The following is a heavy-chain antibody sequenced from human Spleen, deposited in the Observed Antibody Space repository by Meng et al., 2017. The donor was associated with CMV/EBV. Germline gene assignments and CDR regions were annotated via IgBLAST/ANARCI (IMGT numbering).Heavy chain of an antibody. Sequence: ASVKVSCKASGYTFTSYGISWVRQAPGQGLEWMGWISAYNGNTNFAQKLQGRVTMTPDTSTSTAYMELSSLTSDDTAVYYCARHGIGDAFDIWGQGTMVTVSS. D-gene: IGHD1-26*01. CDR2: ISAYNGNT. V-gene: IGHV1-18*01. CDR3: ARHGIGDAFDI. J-gene: IGHJ3*02. CDR1: GYTFTSYG.